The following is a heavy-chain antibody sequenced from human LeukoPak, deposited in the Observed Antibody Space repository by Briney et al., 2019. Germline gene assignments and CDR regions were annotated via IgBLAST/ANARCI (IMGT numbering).Heavy chain of an antibody. V-gene: IGHV1-8*02. Sequence: GESLRLSCAASGFTFSSYSMNWVRQAPGKGLEWMGRMNPNSGNTGYAQKFQGRVTMTRNTSISTAYMELSSLRSEDTAVYYCARDMEQQLAPFDYWGQGTLVTVSS. J-gene: IGHJ4*02. D-gene: IGHD6-13*01. CDR1: GFTFSSYS. CDR2: MNPNSGNT. CDR3: ARDMEQQLAPFDY.